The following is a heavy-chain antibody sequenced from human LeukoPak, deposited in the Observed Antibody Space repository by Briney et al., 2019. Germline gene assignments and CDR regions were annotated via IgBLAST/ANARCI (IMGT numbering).Heavy chain of an antibody. Sequence: ASVKVSCKASRYTFTSYDINWLRQATGQGLEWMGWMNPNSGNTGYAQKFQGRVTMTRNTSISTAYMELSSLRSEDTAVYYCARVGYCSSTSCYNFDPWGQGTLVTVSS. V-gene: IGHV1-8*01. CDR2: MNPNSGNT. J-gene: IGHJ5*02. D-gene: IGHD2-2*02. CDR1: RYTFTSYD. CDR3: ARVGYCSSTSCYNFDP.